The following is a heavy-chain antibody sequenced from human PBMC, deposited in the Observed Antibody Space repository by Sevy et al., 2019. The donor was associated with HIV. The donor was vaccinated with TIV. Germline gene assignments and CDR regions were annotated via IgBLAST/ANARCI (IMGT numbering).Heavy chain of an antibody. CDR1: GFTFSSYD. D-gene: IGHD3-22*01. CDR3: ARGDYYDSSGWEAFDI. J-gene: IGHJ3*02. CDR2: IGTAGDT. V-gene: IGHV3-13*01. Sequence: GGSLRLSCAASGFTFSSYDMHWVRQATGKGLEWVSAIGTAGDTYYPGSVNGRFTSSRENAKNSLYLQMNSLRAGDTAVYYCARGDYYDSSGWEAFDIWGQGTMVTVSS.